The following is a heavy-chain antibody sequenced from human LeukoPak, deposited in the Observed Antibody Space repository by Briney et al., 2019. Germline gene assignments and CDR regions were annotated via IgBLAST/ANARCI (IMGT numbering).Heavy chain of an antibody. CDR2: IRFDGSNT. CDR1: GFTFSSYG. D-gene: IGHD3-9*01. J-gene: IGHJ6*04. V-gene: IGHV3-30*02. Sequence: GGSLRLSCATSGFTFSSYGMHWVRQAPGKGLEWVAFIRFDGSNTYYADSVKGRFTISRDNSKNTLYLQMNSLRAEDTAVYYCARDLRYFDWLLSPPAAMDVWGKGTTVTVSS. CDR3: ARDLRYFDWLLSPPAAMDV.